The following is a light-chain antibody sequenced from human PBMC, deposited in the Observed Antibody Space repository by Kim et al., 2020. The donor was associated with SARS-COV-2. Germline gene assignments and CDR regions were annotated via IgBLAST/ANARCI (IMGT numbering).Light chain of an antibody. Sequence: FSPGERATPSCRASQGVSSYLAWFQQRPGQAPRLLIYDASNRATGIPARFSGSGSGTDFTLTISSLEPEDFAVYYCQQRSNWPLTFGGGTKVDIK. J-gene: IGKJ4*01. CDR3: QQRSNWPLT. CDR2: DAS. V-gene: IGKV3-11*01. CDR1: QGVSSY.